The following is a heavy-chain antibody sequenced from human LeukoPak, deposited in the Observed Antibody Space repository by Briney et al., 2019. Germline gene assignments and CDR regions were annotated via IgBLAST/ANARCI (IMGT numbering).Heavy chain of an antibody. CDR1: GFTFSSYR. Sequence: GGSLRLSCAVSGFTFSSYRMSWVRQAPGKGLEWVSSISTSSSSKYYADSVKGRFTISRDNAKNSLDLQMNSLRAEDTAVYYCARWDDLFLIDFWGQGTLVAVSS. CDR3: ARWDDLFLIDF. V-gene: IGHV3-21*01. CDR2: ISTSSSSK. D-gene: IGHD3-9*01. J-gene: IGHJ4*02.